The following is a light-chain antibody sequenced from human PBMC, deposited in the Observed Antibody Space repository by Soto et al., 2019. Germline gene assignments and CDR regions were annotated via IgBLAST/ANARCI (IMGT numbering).Light chain of an antibody. CDR3: SSYTSSSTLVV. V-gene: IGLV2-14*01. J-gene: IGLJ2*01. CDR2: DVS. CDR1: SSDVGGYNY. Sequence: QSSLTQPASVSGSPGQSITISCTGTSSDVGGYNYVSWYQQHPVKAPKLMIYDVSNPPSGVSNRFSGYKSGNTASLTISGLQAEDEADYYCSSYTSSSTLVVFGGGTKLTVL.